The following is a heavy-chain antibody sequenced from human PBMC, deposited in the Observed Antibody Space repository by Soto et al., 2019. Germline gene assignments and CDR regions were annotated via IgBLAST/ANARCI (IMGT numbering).Heavy chain of an antibody. J-gene: IGHJ4*02. Sequence: SETLSLTCTVSGGSISSGDYYWSWIRQPSGKGLEWIGYIYYSGSTYYNPSLKSRVTISVDTSKNQFSLKLSSVTAADTAVYYCARGNQQQLEGYYFDYWGQGTLVTVSS. V-gene: IGHV4-30-4*01. CDR1: GGSISSGDYY. D-gene: IGHD6-13*01. CDR3: ARGNQQQLEGYYFDY. CDR2: IYYSGST.